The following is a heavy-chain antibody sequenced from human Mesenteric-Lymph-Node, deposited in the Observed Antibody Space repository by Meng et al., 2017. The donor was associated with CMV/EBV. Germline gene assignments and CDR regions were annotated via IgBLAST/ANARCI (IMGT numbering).Heavy chain of an antibody. CDR1: GYTVTGYY. V-gene: IGHV1-2*06. Sequence: KASGYTVTGYYMHWVRQAPGQGLEWMGRINPNSGGTNYAQNFQGRVTVTRDTSISTTYMELSRLRSDDTAVYYCAVRWSSGNYYYFDYWGQGTLVTVSS. D-gene: IGHD3-10*01. J-gene: IGHJ4*02. CDR2: INPNSGGT. CDR3: AVRWSSGNYYYFDY.